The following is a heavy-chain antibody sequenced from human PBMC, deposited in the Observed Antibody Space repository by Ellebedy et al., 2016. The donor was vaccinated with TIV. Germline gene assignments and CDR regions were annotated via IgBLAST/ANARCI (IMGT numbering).Heavy chain of an antibody. D-gene: IGHD6-13*01. V-gene: IGHV3-23*01. CDR3: ARDPPGIAASGPYK. CDR2: VNAGGIVI. J-gene: IGHJ4*02. Sequence: GESLKISCVASGFTFRSYAMSWVRQAPGKGLEWVAGVNAGGIVIAYADSVKGRFTISRDNSKNTLDLQMNSLRADDTAVYYCARDPPGIAASGPYKWGQGTLVTVSS. CDR1: GFTFRSYA.